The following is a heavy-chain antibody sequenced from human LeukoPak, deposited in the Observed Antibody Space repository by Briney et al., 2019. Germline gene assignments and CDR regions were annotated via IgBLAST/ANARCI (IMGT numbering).Heavy chain of an antibody. CDR2: IYYSGST. J-gene: IGHJ4*02. D-gene: IGHD1-26*01. CDR3: ARGKGSGSYLGRI. V-gene: IGHV4-39*07. CDR1: GGSISSSSYY. Sequence: PSETLSLTCTVSGGSISSSSYYWGWIRQPPGKGLEWIGSIYYSGSTYYNPSLKSRVTISVDTSKNQFSLKLSSVTAADTAVYYCARGKGSGSYLGRIWGQGTLVTVSS.